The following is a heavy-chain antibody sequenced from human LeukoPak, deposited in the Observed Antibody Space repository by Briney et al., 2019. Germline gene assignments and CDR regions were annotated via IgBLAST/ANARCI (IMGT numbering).Heavy chain of an antibody. D-gene: IGHD1-14*01. V-gene: IGHV3-53*01. CDR3: ARQNRDFDY. CDR1: ELTVMNNY. Sequence: GGSLRLSCAASELTVMNNYMSWVRQAPGKGLEWVSIIYSSGSTYYADSVKGRFTISRDNYKNTLYLQMNSLRAEDTALYYCARQNRDFDYWGQGTLVTVSS. J-gene: IGHJ4*02. CDR2: IYSSGST.